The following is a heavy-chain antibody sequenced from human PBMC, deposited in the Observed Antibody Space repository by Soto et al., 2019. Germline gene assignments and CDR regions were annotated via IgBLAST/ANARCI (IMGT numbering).Heavy chain of an antibody. CDR1: MC. Sequence: MCVSWIRQPPGKALEWLALIDWDDDKYYSTSLKTRLTISKDTSKNQVVLTMTNMDPVDTATSCSTRIENWGFPFDFWAQAPLLTVPS. D-gene: IGHD7-27*01. CDR3: TRIENWGFPFDF. CDR2: IDWDDDK. J-gene: IGHJ4*02. V-gene: IGHV2-70*01.